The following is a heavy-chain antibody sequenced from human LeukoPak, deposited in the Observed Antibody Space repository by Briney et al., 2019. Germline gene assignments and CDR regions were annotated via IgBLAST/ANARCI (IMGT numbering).Heavy chain of an antibody. D-gene: IGHD6-25*01. V-gene: IGHV3-20*04. CDR1: GFTFDDYG. CDR2: INWNGGST. Sequence: GGSLRLSCAASGFTFDDYGMSWVRQAPGKGLEWVSGINWNGGSTGYADSVKGRFTISRDNAKNSLYLQMNSLRAEDTALYYCAREKKITGMGAAGPLWGAFDIWGQGKMVTVFS. CDR3: AREKKITGMGAAGPLWGAFDI. J-gene: IGHJ3*02.